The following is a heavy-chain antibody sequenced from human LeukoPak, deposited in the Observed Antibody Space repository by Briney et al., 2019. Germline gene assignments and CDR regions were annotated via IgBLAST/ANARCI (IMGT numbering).Heavy chain of an antibody. D-gene: IGHD2-15*01. CDR3: AKGDCSGDSCYSDMDV. V-gene: IGHV1-18*04. J-gene: IGHJ6*02. CDR2: ISAYNGNT. CDR1: GYTFTSYG. Sequence: ASVKVSCKASGYTFTSYGISWVRQAPGQGLEWMGWISAYNGNTNYAQKLQGRVTMTTDTSTSTAYMELRSLRSDDTAVYYCAKGDCSGDSCYSDMDVWGQGTSVTVSS.